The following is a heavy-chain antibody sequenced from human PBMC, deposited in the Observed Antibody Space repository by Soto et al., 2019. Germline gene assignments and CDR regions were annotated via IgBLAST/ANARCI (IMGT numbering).Heavy chain of an antibody. CDR3: AKTDYGSGTFDS. V-gene: IGHV5-51*03. D-gene: IGHD3-10*01. CDR1: GYDFSAYW. Sequence: DVQLVQSGAEVKKPGESLRISCKGSGYDFSAYWINWVRQMPGKGLEWMGTIYPGDSDVRYRPSFQGQVTISVDKSISIAYLQWSSVKAADTAIYYCAKTDYGSGTFDSWGQGTLVTVSS. J-gene: IGHJ4*02. CDR2: IYPGDSDV.